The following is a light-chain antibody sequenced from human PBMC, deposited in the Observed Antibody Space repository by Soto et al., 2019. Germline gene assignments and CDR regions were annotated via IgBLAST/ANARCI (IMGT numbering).Light chain of an antibody. CDR3: QQYNSYSPWT. CDR2: DAS. J-gene: IGKJ1*01. V-gene: IGKV1-13*02. CDR1: KGIRSD. Sequence: AIQITPSPSSLSASVGDRVTITCRARKGIRSDLGWYQQKPGKAPKLLIYDASSLESGVPSRFSGSGSGTEFTLTISSLQPDDFATYYCQQYNSYSPWTFGEGTNEDIK.